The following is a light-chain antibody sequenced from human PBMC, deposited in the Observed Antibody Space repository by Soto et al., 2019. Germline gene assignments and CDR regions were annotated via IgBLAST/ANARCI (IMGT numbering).Light chain of an antibody. J-gene: IGKJ1*01. CDR3: PQYGSSPWT. CDR1: QRVSSTY. Sequence: IVLTQSPDTLSLSPGERPTLSFRPSQRVSSTYLAWYQRKPGQAPRLLIYSASSRATGIPDRFSGSGSGTDFTLTISRLEPEDFAVYYCPQYGSSPWTFGQGTNVEI. CDR2: SAS. V-gene: IGKV3-20*01.